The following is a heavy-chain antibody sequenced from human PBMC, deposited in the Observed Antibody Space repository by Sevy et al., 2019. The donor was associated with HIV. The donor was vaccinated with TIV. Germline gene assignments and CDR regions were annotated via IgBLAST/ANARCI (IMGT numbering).Heavy chain of an antibody. CDR3: VKESAVTTGAFDI. CDR1: GFTFSSYA. D-gene: IGHD4-17*01. J-gene: IGHJ3*02. V-gene: IGHV3-64D*06. Sequence: GGSLRLSCSASGFTFSSYAMHWARQAPGKGLEYVSAISSNGGSTYYADSVKGRFTISRDNSKNTLYLQMSSLRAEDTAVYYCVKESAVTTGAFDIWGQGTMVTVSS. CDR2: ISSNGGST.